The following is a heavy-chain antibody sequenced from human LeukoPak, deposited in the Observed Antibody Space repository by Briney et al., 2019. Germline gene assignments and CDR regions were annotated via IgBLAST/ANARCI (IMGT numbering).Heavy chain of an antibody. CDR2: ISSSGSTI. V-gene: IGHV3-48*03. Sequence: GGSLRLSCAASGFTFSSYEMNWVRQAPGKGLEWVSYISSSGSTIYYADSVKGRFTISRDNAKNSLYLQMNSLRAEDTAVYYCTDSSGWYEDAFDIWGQGTMVTVSS. CDR3: TDSSGWYEDAFDI. J-gene: IGHJ3*02. CDR1: GFTFSSYE. D-gene: IGHD6-19*01.